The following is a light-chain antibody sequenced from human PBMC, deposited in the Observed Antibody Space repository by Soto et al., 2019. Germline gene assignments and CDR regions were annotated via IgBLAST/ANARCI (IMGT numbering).Light chain of an antibody. J-gene: IGKJ1*01. CDR1: QIISTY. CDR3: QQTYSAPPT. V-gene: IGKV1-39*01. CDR2: AAS. Sequence: IQMTQSPSSLCASVVDRVTITLRASQIISTYLNWYQQRAGLAPRLLIYAASSLQSGVPPRFSGSGSGTDFTLTISSLQPEDFATYFCQQTYSAPPTFGQGTKVDIK.